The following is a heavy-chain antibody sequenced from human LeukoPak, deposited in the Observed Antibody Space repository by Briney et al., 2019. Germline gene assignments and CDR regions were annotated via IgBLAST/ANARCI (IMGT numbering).Heavy chain of an antibody. J-gene: IGHJ4*02. D-gene: IGHD3-22*01. CDR3: ARALGVVVLGYYVDF. Sequence: VASVKVSCKASGGCFNSNGINWVRQAPGQGLEWMGGIIPVFGTTSYAQKFQGRVTITTDESTSTAYMELSSQRSEETAVYYFARALGVVVLGYYVDFWGQGTLVTVSS. CDR2: IIPVFGTT. V-gene: IGHV1-69*05. CDR1: GGCFNSNG.